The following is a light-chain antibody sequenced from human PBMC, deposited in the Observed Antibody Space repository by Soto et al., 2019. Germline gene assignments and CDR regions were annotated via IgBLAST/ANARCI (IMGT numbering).Light chain of an antibody. J-gene: IGKJ1*01. Sequence: AIPMTQSPSSLSASVGDRVSITCRSSQGIRNDLGWYQQKPGKAPKLLIFGATTLQSGVPSRFSGSGSATDFTLTISSLQPEDFATYYCLQDYVFPRTFGQGTKVEI. CDR2: GAT. CDR1: QGIRND. CDR3: LQDYVFPRT. V-gene: IGKV1-6*01.